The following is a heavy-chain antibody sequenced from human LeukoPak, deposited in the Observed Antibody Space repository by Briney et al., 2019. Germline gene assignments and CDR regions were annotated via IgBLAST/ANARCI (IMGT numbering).Heavy chain of an antibody. J-gene: IGHJ4*02. CDR3: TRESGAFSPFGC. CDR1: GGSITTNNW. CDR2: VHLSGAS. Sequence: SETLSLTCAVSGGSITTNNWRCWVQQPPGKGLEWIGEVHLSGASNYNPSLESRFSMSIDKSNNHLSLEVTSVTAADTAMYYCTRESGAFSPFGCGGQGTLVAVS. V-gene: IGHV4-4*02. D-gene: IGHD1-26*01.